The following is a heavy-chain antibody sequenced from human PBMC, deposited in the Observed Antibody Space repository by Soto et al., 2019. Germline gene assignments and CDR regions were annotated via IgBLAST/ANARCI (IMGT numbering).Heavy chain of an antibody. CDR3: ARDLRAPRTYDKSYYGMDV. J-gene: IGHJ6*02. D-gene: IGHD3-22*01. V-gene: IGHV3-30-3*01. CDR1: GFTFYSNA. CDR2: ISYDGSNK. Sequence: PGGSLRLSCVVAGFTFYSNAMHWVRQAPGKGLEWVAVISYDGSNKYYADSVKGRYTISRDDSKNTLYLQMNSLRTEDTAVYYCARDLRAPRTYDKSYYGMDVRGQGKTITVSS.